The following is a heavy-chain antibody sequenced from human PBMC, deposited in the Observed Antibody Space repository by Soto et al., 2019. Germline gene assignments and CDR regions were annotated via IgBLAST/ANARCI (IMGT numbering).Heavy chain of an antibody. J-gene: IGHJ4*02. CDR1: GFTFHNFG. V-gene: IGHV3-30*18. Sequence: QVQLVESGGGVVQPGRSLRLSCAASGFTFHNFGMHWVRQTPGKGLEWVAVISYDGKNKYYADLVKGRFTISRDNSQNTLYQQMNSLRPEDTAVYFCAKAVDITVRGVPPSDYWGQGTLVTVSS. CDR2: ISYDGKNK. CDR3: AKAVDITVRGVPPSDY. D-gene: IGHD3-10*01.